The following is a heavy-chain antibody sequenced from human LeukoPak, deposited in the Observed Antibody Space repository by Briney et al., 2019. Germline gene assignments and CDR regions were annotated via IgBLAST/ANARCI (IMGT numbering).Heavy chain of an antibody. V-gene: IGHV1-69*05. CDR2: IIPIFGTA. D-gene: IGHD7-27*01. CDR3: ARDRISPRTGDNPYYFDY. J-gene: IGHJ4*02. CDR1: GGTFSSYA. Sequence: SVKVSCKASGGTFSSYAISWVRQAPGQGPEWMGRIIPIFGTANYAQKFQGRVTITTDESTSTAYMELSSLRSEDTAVYYCARDRISPRTGDNPYYFDYWGQGTLVTVSS.